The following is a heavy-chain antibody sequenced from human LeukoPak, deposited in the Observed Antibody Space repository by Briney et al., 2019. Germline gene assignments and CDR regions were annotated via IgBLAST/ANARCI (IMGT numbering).Heavy chain of an antibody. V-gene: IGHV3-64D*09. D-gene: IGHD2-15*01. Sequence: GGSLRLSCSASGFPFSSYAMHWVRQAPGKGLEYVSAISDSGGSTYYADSVKGRFTISRDNSKNALYLQMSSLRAEDTAVYFCVRGYSFGPYGMDVWGQGTTVTVSS. CDR1: GFPFSSYA. J-gene: IGHJ6*02. CDR2: ISDSGGST. CDR3: VRGYSFGPYGMDV.